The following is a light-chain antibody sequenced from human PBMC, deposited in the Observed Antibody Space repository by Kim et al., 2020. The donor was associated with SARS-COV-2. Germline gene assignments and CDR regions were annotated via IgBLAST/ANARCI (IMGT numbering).Light chain of an antibody. Sequence: QAGLTQPPPVSKGLRQTATLTCTGNSDNVGNQGAAWLQHPQGHPPKLLSYRDNNRPSGISERLSASRSGNTASLTITGLQPEDEADYYCSAWDSSLSAWVFGGGTQLTVL. CDR1: SDNVGNQG. CDR2: RDN. V-gene: IGLV10-54*01. CDR3: SAWDSSLSAWV. J-gene: IGLJ3*02.